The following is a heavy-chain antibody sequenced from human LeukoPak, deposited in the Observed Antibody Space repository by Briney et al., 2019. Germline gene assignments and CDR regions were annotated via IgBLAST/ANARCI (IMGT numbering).Heavy chain of an antibody. CDR2: IYYSGSSHYSGST. D-gene: IGHD7-27*01. J-gene: IGHJ4*02. Sequence: PSETLSLTCTVSGGPISSNSYYWARIRQPPGKVLEWIGNIYYSGSSHYSGSTYYNPSLKSRVTMSIDTSKNQFSLTLTSVTASDTAVYYCARHGTGEYYIDYWGEGTLVTVSS. V-gene: IGHV4-39*01. CDR1: GGPISSNSYY. CDR3: ARHGTGEYYIDY.